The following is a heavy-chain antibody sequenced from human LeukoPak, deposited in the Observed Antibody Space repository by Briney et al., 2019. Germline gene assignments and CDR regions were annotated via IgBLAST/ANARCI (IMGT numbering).Heavy chain of an antibody. D-gene: IGHD1-1*01. J-gene: IGHJ3*01. Sequence: SENLSLTCAVYGGSFSGYYWSWIRQTPGKGLEWIGEINRSGTTNYNPSLKSRVAISVDTSKNQFSRKLRSVTAADTAVFYCARGRFGNPLQLQPRRPFDLWGQGTMVTISS. CDR2: INRSGTT. CDR3: ARGRFGNPLQLQPRRPFDL. CDR1: GGSFSGYY. V-gene: IGHV4-34*01.